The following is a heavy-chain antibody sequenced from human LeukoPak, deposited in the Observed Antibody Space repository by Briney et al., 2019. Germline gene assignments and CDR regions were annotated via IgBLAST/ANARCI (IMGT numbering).Heavy chain of an antibody. J-gene: IGHJ4*02. V-gene: IGHV3-48*03. CDR1: GFTFSSYE. Sequence: AGGSLRLSCAASGFTFSSYEMNWVRQAPGKGLEWVSYISSSGRTMYYADSVKGRFTFSRDNAKNSLYLQMNSLRAEDTALYYCASGGIYYGAAFDFWGQGTLVTVSS. CDR2: ISSSGRTM. D-gene: IGHD1-26*01. CDR3: ASGGIYYGAAFDF.